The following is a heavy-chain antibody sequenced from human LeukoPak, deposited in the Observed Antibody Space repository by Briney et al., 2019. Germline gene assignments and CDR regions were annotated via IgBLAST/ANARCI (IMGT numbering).Heavy chain of an antibody. CDR1: GFTFSSYA. V-gene: IGHV3-30-3*01. Sequence: GRSLRLSCAASGFTFSSYAMYWVRQAPGKGLEWVAVISYDGSNKYYADSVKGRFTISRDNSKNTLYLQMNSLRAEDTAVYYCAKDRWELLLDYWGQGTLVTVSS. CDR3: AKDRWELLLDY. D-gene: IGHD1-26*01. J-gene: IGHJ4*02. CDR2: ISYDGSNK.